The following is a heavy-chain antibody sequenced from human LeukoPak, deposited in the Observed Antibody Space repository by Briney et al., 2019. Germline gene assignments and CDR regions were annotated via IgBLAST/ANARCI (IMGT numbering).Heavy chain of an antibody. J-gene: IGHJ5*01. Sequence: SETLSLTCTVSGGSISSGGYYWSWIRQHPGKGLEWIGYIYYSGSTYYNPSLKSRVTISVDTSKNQFSLKLSSVTAADTVVYYCARGFLVPAAYWFDPWGQGTLVTVSS. V-gene: IGHV4-31*03. CDR2: IYYSGST. CDR1: GGSISSGGYY. D-gene: IGHD2-2*01. CDR3: ARGFLVPAAYWFDP.